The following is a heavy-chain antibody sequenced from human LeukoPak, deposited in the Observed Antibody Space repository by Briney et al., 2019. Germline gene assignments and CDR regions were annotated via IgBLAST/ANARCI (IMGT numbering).Heavy chain of an antibody. CDR2: IYHSGST. CDR3: ARLSEYSYGYVGL. J-gene: IGHJ4*02. D-gene: IGHD5-18*01. V-gene: IGHV4-38-2*01. Sequence: SETLSLTCAVSSYSISSGYYWGWIRQPPGKGLEWIGSIYHSGSTYYNPSLKSRVTISVDTSKNQFSLKLSSVTAADTAVYYCARLSEYSYGYVGLWGQGTLVTVSS. CDR1: SYSISSGYY.